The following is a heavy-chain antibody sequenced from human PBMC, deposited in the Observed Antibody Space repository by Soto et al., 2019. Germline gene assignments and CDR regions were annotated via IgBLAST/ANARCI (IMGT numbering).Heavy chain of an antibody. Sequence: QLQLQESGSGLVKPSQTLSLTCAVSGGSISSGGYSWSWIRQPPGKGLEWIGYIYHSGSTYYNPSLKSRVTISVDRSKNQFSLKLSSVTAAYTAVYYCARVSDCGGDCQRGFDHWGQGTLVTVSS. CDR3: ARVSDCGGDCQRGFDH. V-gene: IGHV4-30-2*01. CDR2: IYHSGST. J-gene: IGHJ5*02. D-gene: IGHD2-21*02. CDR1: GGSISSGGYS.